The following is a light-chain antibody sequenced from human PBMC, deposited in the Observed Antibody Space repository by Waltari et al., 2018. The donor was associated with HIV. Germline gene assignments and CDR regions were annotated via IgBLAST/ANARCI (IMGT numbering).Light chain of an antibody. CDR3: AAWDDSLGGRGL. CDR2: RNN. J-gene: IGLJ3*02. V-gene: IGLV1-47*01. CDR1: SSNIRTNY. Sequence: QSVLTQPPSATGTPGQRVTIPCSGSSSNIRTNYVHWYQQLPGTTPKPLIYRNNQRPSGVPDRFSASKSGTSASLAIRGLRSEDEGDYYCAAWDDSLGGRGLFGGGTRLTVL.